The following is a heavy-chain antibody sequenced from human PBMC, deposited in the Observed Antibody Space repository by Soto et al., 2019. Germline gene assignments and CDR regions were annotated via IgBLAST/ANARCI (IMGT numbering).Heavy chain of an antibody. CDR3: ARDYFDSSDYTTNWFDP. V-gene: IGHV4-39*01. J-gene: IGHJ5*02. D-gene: IGHD3-22*01. Sequence: SETLCLTCSVAGGSIINSRFYWAWIRKPPGEGLEWIGSIYHTGNAYYNPSLKSRVTIFVDTSKNQFSLKLTSVTAADTALYYCARDYFDSSDYTTNWFDPWGQGTLVTVSS. CDR2: IYHTGNA. CDR1: GGSIINSRFY.